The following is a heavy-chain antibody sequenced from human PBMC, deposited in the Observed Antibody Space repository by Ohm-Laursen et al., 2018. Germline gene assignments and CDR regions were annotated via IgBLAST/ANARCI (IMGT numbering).Heavy chain of an antibody. CDR1: GDSASSNSAA. D-gene: IGHD6-19*01. V-gene: IGHV6-1*01. J-gene: IGHJ6*02. Sequence: QTLSLTCAISGDSASSNSAAWNWIRQSPSRGLEWLGRTYYTSKWYNDYAVSVKSRITINPDTSKNQFSLQLNSVTPEDTAVYYCARGGRGAVAAGYGMDVWGQGTTVTVSS. CDR3: ARGGRGAVAAGYGMDV. CDR2: TYYTSKWYN.